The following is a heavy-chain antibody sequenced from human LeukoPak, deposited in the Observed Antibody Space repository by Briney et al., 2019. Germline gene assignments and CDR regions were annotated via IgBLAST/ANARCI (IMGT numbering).Heavy chain of an antibody. CDR1: GGSISSYY. CDR2: IYYSGST. CDR3: ARVSSGVYFDY. J-gene: IGHJ4*02. Sequence: PSETLSLTCTASGGSISSYYWSWIRQPPGKGLELIGYIYYSGSTNYNPSLESRVTISVDTSKNQFSLKLSSVTAADTAVYYCARVSSGVYFDYWGQGTLVTVSS. D-gene: IGHD2-15*01. V-gene: IGHV4-59*01.